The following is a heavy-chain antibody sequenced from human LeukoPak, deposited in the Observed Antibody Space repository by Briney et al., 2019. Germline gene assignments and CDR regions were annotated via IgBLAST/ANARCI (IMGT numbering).Heavy chain of an antibody. CDR2: IKQDGSEK. J-gene: IGHJ4*02. CDR1: GFTFNSYW. V-gene: IGHV3-7*01. Sequence: GGSLRLSCAASGFTFNSYWMSWVRQAPGKGLEWVANIKQDGSEKYYVDSVKGRFTISRDNAKNSLYLQMNSLRAEDTAVYYCARWGSSSWPPFDYWGQGTLVTVSS. CDR3: ARWGSSSWPPFDY. D-gene: IGHD6-13*01.